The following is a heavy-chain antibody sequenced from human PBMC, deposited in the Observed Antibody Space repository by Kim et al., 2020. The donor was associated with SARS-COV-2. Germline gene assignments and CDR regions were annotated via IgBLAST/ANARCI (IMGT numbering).Heavy chain of an antibody. V-gene: IGHV1-2*02. CDR3: ASPIVVVPAASSGDAFDI. CDR1: GYTFTGYY. CDR2: INPNSGGT. D-gene: IGHD2-2*01. Sequence: ASVKVSCKASGYTFTGYYMHWVRQAPGQGLEWMGWINPNSGGTNYAQKFQGRVTMTRDTSISTAYMELSRLRSDDTAVYYCASPIVVVPAASSGDAFDIWGQGTMVTVSS. J-gene: IGHJ3*02.